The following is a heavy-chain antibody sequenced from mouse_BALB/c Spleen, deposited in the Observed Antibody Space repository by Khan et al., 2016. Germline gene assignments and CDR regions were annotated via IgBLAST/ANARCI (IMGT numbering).Heavy chain of an antibody. D-gene: IGHD1-1*01. CDR3: VRHCYGSNWYFDV. CDR1: GFTFNTYA. CDR2: IRSKSNNYAT. J-gene: IGHJ1*01. V-gene: IGHV10-1*02. Sequence: EVQLVESGGGLVQPKGSLKLSCAASGFTFNTYAMNWVRQAPGKGLEWVARIRSKSNNYATYYADSVKDRFTISRDDSQSMLYLQMNNLKTEDTAMYYSVRHCYGSNWYFDVWGAGTTVTVSS.